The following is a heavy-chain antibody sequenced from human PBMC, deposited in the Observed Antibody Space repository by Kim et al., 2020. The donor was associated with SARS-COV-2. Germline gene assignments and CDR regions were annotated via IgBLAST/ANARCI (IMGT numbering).Heavy chain of an antibody. V-gene: IGHV1-46*01. CDR1: GYTFTSYY. CDR3: ARDLVRVVAAPPNYYYGMDV. CDR2: INPSGGST. D-gene: IGHD2-15*01. J-gene: IGHJ6*02. Sequence: ASVKVSCKASGYTFTSYYMHWVRQAPGQGLEWMGIINPSGGSTSYAQKFQGRVTMTRDTSTSTVYMELSSLRSEDTAVYYCARDLVRVVAAPPNYYYGMDVWGQGTTVTVSS.